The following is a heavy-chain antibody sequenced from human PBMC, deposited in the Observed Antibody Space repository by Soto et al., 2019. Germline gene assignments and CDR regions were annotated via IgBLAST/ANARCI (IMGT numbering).Heavy chain of an antibody. CDR1: GFTFSSYG. CDR2: ISYDGSNK. J-gene: IGHJ4*02. Sequence: PGGSLRLSCAASGFTFSSYGMHWVRQAPGKGLEWVAVISYDGSNKYYADSVKGRFTISRDNSKNTLYLQMNGLRAEDTAVYYCAKEGPPVTEYYFDYWGQGTLVT. V-gene: IGHV3-30*18. D-gene: IGHD4-17*01. CDR3: AKEGPPVTEYYFDY.